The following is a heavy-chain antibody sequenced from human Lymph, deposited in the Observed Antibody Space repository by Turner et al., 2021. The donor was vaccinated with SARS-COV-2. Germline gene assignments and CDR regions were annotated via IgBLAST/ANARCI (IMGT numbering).Heavy chain of an antibody. J-gene: IGHJ4*02. V-gene: IGHV3-30-3*01. Sequence: VQLVESGGGVVQPGMSLRHSRAASGFTFNNYPMHWVRQSPGKGLEWVAVISYDGSNKYYADSVKGRFTTSEDNSKNTLYLQMNSLRAEDTAVYYGARDSSGSETLDYWGQGTLVTVSS. CDR3: ARDSSGSETLDY. CDR2: ISYDGSNK. D-gene: IGHD3-10*01. CDR1: GFTFNNYP.